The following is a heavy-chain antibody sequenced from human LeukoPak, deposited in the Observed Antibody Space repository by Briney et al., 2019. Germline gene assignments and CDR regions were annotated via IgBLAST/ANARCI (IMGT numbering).Heavy chain of an antibody. D-gene: IGHD3-3*01. CDR1: GYTFTSYG. V-gene: IGHV1-18*01. J-gene: IGHJ5*02. Sequence: GASVKVSCKASGYTFTSYGISWVRQAPGQGLEWMGWISAYNGNINYAQKLQGRVTMTTDTSTSTAYMELRSLRSDDTAVYYCARAGLYYDFWSGYYELNWFDPWGQGTLVTVSS. CDR3: ARAGLYYDFWSGYYELNWFDP. CDR2: ISAYNGNI.